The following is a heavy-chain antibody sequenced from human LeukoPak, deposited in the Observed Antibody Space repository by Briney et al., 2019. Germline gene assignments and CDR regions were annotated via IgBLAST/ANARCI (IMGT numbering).Heavy chain of an antibody. CDR1: GGSISSSSYY. CDR3: ARDINSSGWYYNY. J-gene: IGHJ4*02. D-gene: IGHD6-19*01. CDR2: IYYSGST. V-gene: IGHV4-39*02. Sequence: SETLSLTCTVSGGSISSSSYYWGWIRQPPGKGLEWIGSIYYSGSTYYNPSLKSRVTISVDTSKNQFSLKLSSVTAADAAVYYCARDINSSGWYYNYWGQGTLVTVSS.